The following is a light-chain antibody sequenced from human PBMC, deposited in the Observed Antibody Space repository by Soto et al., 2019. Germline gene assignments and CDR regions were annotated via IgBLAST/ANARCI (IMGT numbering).Light chain of an antibody. Sequence: DIQRTLSPSSLSASVGDRVTINCRASQSISTYLKWYQQKLVKAPKLLISGASSLQGGVPSRFSGSGSGKDFTLTISSLQPEDFATYSCQQGSFTLTFGGGTKVDIK. J-gene: IGKJ4*01. V-gene: IGKV1-39*01. CDR3: QQGSFTLT. CDR1: QSISTY. CDR2: GAS.